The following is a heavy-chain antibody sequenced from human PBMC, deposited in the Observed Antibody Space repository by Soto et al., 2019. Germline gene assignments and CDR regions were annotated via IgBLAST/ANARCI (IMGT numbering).Heavy chain of an antibody. J-gene: IGHJ4*02. CDR1: GFTVSNHY. D-gene: IGHD2-8*02. V-gene: IGHV3-53*01. CDR3: TRALPDFETTGHYIDY. CDR2: IYSGGSR. Sequence: GGSLRLSCSASGFTVSNHYMTWVRQAPGKGLEWVSVIYSGGSRYYADSVKGRFAISRDHSKNTLYLQMNSLTAEDTAVYYCTRALPDFETTGHYIDYWGQGTLVTVSS.